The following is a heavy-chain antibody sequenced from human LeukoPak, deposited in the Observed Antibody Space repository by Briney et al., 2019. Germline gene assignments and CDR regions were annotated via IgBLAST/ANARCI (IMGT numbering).Heavy chain of an antibody. J-gene: IGHJ4*02. CDR3: AKDQVRGSGSYPYYFDY. D-gene: IGHD3-10*01. CDR2: ISGGGGST. V-gene: IGHV3-23*01. CDR1: GFTFSSYA. Sequence: GGSLRLSCAASGFTFSSYAMSWVRQAPGKGLEWVSAISGGGGSTYYADSVKGRFTISRDNSKNTLYLQMNSLRAEDTAVYYCAKDQVRGSGSYPYYFDYWGQGTLVTVSS.